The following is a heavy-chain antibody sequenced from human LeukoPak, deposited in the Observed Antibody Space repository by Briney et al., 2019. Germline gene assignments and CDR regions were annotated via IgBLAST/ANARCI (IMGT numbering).Heavy chain of an antibody. CDR1: GYTFTSYA. Sequence: ASVKVSCKASGYTFTSYAMHWVRQAPGQRLEWMGWINAGNGNTKYSQKFQGRVTITRDTSASTAYMELSSLRSEDTAVYYCARGKSGSYAGVFDYWGQGTLVTVSS. CDR3: ARGKSGSYAGVFDY. CDR2: INAGNGNT. J-gene: IGHJ4*02. V-gene: IGHV1-3*01. D-gene: IGHD1-26*01.